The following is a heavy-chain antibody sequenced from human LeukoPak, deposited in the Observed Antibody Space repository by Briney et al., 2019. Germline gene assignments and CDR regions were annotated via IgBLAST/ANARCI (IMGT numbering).Heavy chain of an antibody. CDR2: IYYGRST. V-gene: IGHV4-59*11. J-gene: IGHJ6*03. Sequence: SETLSLLCSVSVGSIYSRYWRWMRQPPGGGVEGGGYIYYGRSTNFNSSLKSRVNISGDTSKNQFSLQLSSVTAADTAVYYCARVGGCSSTTCSWKYYNYYMDVWGKGATVTVSS. D-gene: IGHD2-2*01. CDR3: ARVGGCSSTTCSWKYYNYYMDV. CDR1: VGSIYSRY.